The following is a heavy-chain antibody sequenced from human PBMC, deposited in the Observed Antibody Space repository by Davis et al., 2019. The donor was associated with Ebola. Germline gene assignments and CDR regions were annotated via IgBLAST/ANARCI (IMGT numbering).Heavy chain of an antibody. J-gene: IGHJ4*02. V-gene: IGHV3-30*18. CDR1: GFTFSSYG. CDR3: AKDVGSWFGEYGFDY. D-gene: IGHD3-10*01. CDR2: ISYDGSNK. Sequence: GESLKISCAASGFTFSSYGMHWVRQAPGKGLEWVAVISYDGSNKYYADSVKGRFTISRDNSKNTLYLQMNSLRVEDTAVYYCAKDVGSWFGEYGFDYWGQGALVTVSS.